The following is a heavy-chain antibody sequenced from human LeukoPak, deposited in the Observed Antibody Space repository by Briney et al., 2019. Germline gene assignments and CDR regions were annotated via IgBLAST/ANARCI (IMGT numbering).Heavy chain of an antibody. CDR2: ISAYNGNT. J-gene: IGHJ6*02. Sequence: ASVKVSCKASGYTFTSYGISWVRQAPGQGLEWMGWISAYNGNTNYAQKLQGRVTMTTDTSTSTAYMELRSLRSDDTAVYYCAREFVGAAYYYYYGMDVWGQGTTVTVSS. D-gene: IGHD1-26*01. CDR1: GYTFTSYG. CDR3: AREFVGAAYYYYYGMDV. V-gene: IGHV1-18*01.